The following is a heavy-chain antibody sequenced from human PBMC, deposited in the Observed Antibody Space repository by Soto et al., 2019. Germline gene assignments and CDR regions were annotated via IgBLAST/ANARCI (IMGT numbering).Heavy chain of an antibody. CDR1: GYRFTNYW. Sequence: GESLKISCQTSGYRFTNYWIAWVRQMPGKGLEWMGVIYLSDSDTKYSRPFQGQVTISADKSNSAAYRQWSSLEASDTGMYYCAGGVIVVPTAILFRYWGQGTLVTVSS. CDR2: IYLSDSDT. D-gene: IGHD2-2*02. V-gene: IGHV5-51*01. CDR3: AGGVIVVPTAILFRY. J-gene: IGHJ4*02.